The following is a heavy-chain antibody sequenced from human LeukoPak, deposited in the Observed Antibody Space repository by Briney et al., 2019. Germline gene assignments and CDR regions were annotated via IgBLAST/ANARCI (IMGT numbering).Heavy chain of an antibody. CDR2: IYYSGST. D-gene: IGHD5-12*01. Sequence: SETLSLTRTVSGGSISSYYWSWIRQPPGKGLEWIGYIYYSGSTNYNPSLKSRVTISVDTSKNQFSLKLSSVTAADTAVYYCARHVGYFDAFDIWGQGTVVTVSS. V-gene: IGHV4-59*08. CDR3: ARHVGYFDAFDI. CDR1: GGSISSYY. J-gene: IGHJ3*02.